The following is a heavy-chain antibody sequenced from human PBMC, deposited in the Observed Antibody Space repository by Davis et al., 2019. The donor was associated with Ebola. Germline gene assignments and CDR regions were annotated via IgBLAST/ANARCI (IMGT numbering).Heavy chain of an antibody. CDR3: AREGYCSSTSCYHSDYYYYYGMDV. D-gene: IGHD2-2*01. V-gene: IGHV1-18*01. Sequence: ASVKVSCKASGYTFTSYGISWVRQAPGQGLEWMGWISAYNGNTNYAQKLQGRVTMTTDTSTSTAYMELRSLRSDDTAVYYCAREGYCSSTSCYHSDYYYYYGMDVWGQGTTVTVSS. CDR1: GYTFTSYG. CDR2: ISAYNGNT. J-gene: IGHJ6*02.